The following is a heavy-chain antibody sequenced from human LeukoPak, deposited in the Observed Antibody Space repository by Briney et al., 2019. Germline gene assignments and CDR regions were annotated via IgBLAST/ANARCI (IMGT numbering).Heavy chain of an antibody. J-gene: IGHJ6*03. CDR2: IYYSGTT. Sequence: SETLSLTCTVSGGSISSRTYYWGWIRQPPGKGLEWIGTIYYSGTTYYNPSLKSRVTISVDTSKNQFSLKLSSVTAADTAVYYCARGQAYSSGWYRLGYYYYYMDVWGKGTTVTVSS. V-gene: IGHV4-39*07. D-gene: IGHD6-19*01. CDR3: ARGQAYSSGWYRLGYYYYYMDV. CDR1: GGSISSRTYY.